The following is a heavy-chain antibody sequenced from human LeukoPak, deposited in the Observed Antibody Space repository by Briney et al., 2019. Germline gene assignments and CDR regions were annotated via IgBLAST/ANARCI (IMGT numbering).Heavy chain of an antibody. J-gene: IGHJ4*02. D-gene: IGHD3-3*01. CDR2: INLKSGGT. CDR3: ARDPDLPPPIDY. Sequence: ASVRVSCTASGFIFSDYYMHWVRPAPGQGLEWMGWINLKSGGTRFAQKFQGRVTLTRDTSISTAYMEVSRLTSDDTAVYYCARDPDLPPPIDYWGQGTLVTVSS. V-gene: IGHV1-2*02. CDR1: GFIFSDYY.